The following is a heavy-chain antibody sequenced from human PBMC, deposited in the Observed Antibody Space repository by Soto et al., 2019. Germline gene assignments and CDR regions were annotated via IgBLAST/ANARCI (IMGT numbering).Heavy chain of an antibody. J-gene: IGHJ3*02. CDR3: ARSHSSSHDSSGYDAFDI. D-gene: IGHD3-22*01. Sequence: GGSLRLSCAASGFTFSSYAMHWVRQAPGKGLEWVAVISYDGSNKYYADSVKGRFTISRDNSKNTLYLQMNSLRAEDTAVYYCARSHSSSHDSSGYDAFDIWGQGTMVTVS. CDR1: GFTFSSYA. V-gene: IGHV3-30-3*01. CDR2: ISYDGSNK.